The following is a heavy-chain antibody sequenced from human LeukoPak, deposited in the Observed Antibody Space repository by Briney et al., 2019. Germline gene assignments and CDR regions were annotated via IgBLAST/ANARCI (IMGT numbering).Heavy chain of an antibody. J-gene: IGHJ5*02. V-gene: IGHV4-39*07. Sequence: SETLSLTCTVSGGSISSNSYYWSWIRQPPGKGLEWIGEINHSGSTNYNPSLKSRVTISVDTSKNQFSLKLSSVTAADTAVYYCARGQDSWYRYNWFDPWGQGTLVTVSS. CDR2: INHSGST. CDR1: GGSISSNSYY. CDR3: ARGQDSWYRYNWFDP. D-gene: IGHD6-13*01.